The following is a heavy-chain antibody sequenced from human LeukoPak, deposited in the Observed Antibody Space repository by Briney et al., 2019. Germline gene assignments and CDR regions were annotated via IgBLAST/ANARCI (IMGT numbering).Heavy chain of an antibody. Sequence: GGSLRLSCVGSGFTFSSYAMSWVRQAPGKGLEWVSDISAGGDSTHNADSVQGRFTISRDNSKNTLYLQMNSLTVEDTAVYYCAKRTTWPFDVWGQGTMATVSS. CDR2: ISAGGDST. D-gene: IGHD1-14*01. J-gene: IGHJ3*01. CDR3: AKRTTWPFDV. V-gene: IGHV3-23*01. CDR1: GFTFSSYA.